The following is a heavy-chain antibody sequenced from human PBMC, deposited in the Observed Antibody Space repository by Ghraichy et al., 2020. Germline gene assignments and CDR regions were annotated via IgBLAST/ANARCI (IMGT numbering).Heavy chain of an antibody. J-gene: IGHJ4*02. CDR1: GFTFSSYA. Sequence: GGSLRLSCAASGFTFSSYAMSWVRQAPGKGLEWVSAISGSGGSTYYADSVKGRFTISRDNSKNPLYLQMNSLRAEDPAVYYCAKGGQQWLVNYFDYWGQGTLVTVSS. D-gene: IGHD6-19*01. V-gene: IGHV3-23*01. CDR2: ISGSGGST. CDR3: AKGGQQWLVNYFDY.